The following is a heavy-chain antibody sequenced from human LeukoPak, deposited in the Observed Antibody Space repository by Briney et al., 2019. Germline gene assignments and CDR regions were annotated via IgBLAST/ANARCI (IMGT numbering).Heavy chain of an antibody. V-gene: IGHV3-30*18. J-gene: IGHJ4*02. D-gene: IGHD4/OR15-4a*01. Sequence: PGGSLRLSRAASGFTFSGYGMHWVRQAPGKGLEWVAVISYDGSNKYYADSVKGRFTISRDNSKNTLYLQMNSLRAEDTAVYYCAKDRDDYGYSYFDYWGQGTLVTVSS. CDR1: GFTFSGYG. CDR2: ISYDGSNK. CDR3: AKDRDDYGYSYFDY.